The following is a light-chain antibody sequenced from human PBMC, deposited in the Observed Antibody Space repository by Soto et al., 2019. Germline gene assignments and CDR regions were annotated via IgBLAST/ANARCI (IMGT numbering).Light chain of an antibody. CDR1: QRIASY. CDR2: AAS. Sequence: IQRPKPPSPLSASVGARVTIPCLASQRIASYLDWYQQKPGKAPKFLIYAASSLQSGVPSRFSGSGSGTDFTLTITSLQPEDFATYYCQQSYSTPITFGPGTQLEIK. CDR3: QQSYSTPIT. J-gene: IGKJ5*01. V-gene: IGKV1-39*01.